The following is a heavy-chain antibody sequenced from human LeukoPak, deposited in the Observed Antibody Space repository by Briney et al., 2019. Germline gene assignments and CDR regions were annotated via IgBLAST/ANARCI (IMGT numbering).Heavy chain of an antibody. CDR2: IGGSGDST. CDR1: GFTFSSYA. CDR3: AKANGGSSSPFDY. Sequence: GGSLRLSCAASGFTFSSYAMSWVRQAPGKGLEWVSVIGGSGDSTYYADSAKGRFTISRDNSKNTLYLQMNSLRAEDTAVYYCAKANGGSSSPFDYWGQGTLVTVSS. V-gene: IGHV3-23*01. J-gene: IGHJ4*02. D-gene: IGHD6-6*01.